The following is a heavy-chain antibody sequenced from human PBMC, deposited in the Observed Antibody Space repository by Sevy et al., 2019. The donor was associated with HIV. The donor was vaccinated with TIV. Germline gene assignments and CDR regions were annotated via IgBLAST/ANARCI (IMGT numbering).Heavy chain of an antibody. CDR3: AREVSGSYYQDYYGMDV. CDR1: GFTFSSYS. V-gene: IGHV3-21*01. CDR2: ISSSSSYI. D-gene: IGHD1-26*01. Sequence: VGSLRLSCAASGFTFSSYSMNWVRQAPGKGLEWVSSISSSSSYIYYADSVKGRFTISRDNAKNSLYLQMNSLRAEDTAVYYCAREVSGSYYQDYYGMDVWGQGTTVTVSS. J-gene: IGHJ6*02.